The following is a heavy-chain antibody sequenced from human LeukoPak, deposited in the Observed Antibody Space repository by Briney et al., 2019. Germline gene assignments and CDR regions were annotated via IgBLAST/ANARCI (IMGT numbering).Heavy chain of an antibody. J-gene: IGHJ4*02. D-gene: IGHD2-2*01. V-gene: IGHV4-38-2*02. CDR1: GYPISSGYY. Sequence: SETLSLTCTVSGYPISSGYYWGWIRQPPGKGLEWIGTIYHSGSTYYNPSLKSRVTISVDTSKNQFSLKLTSVTAADTAVYYCARVRGYCSSTICYRYYFDYWGRGTLVTVSS. CDR2: IYHSGST. CDR3: ARVRGYCSSTICYRYYFDY.